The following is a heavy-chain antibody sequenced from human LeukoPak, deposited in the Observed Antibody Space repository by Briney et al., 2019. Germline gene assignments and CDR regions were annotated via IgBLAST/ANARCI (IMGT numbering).Heavy chain of an antibody. Sequence: ASVKVSCKASGYTFTSYYMHWVRQAPGQGLEWMGIINPSGGSTSYAQKFQGRVTMTRDTSTSTVYMELSSLRSEDTAVYHCAREVDGGTMSYYFDYWGQGTLVTVSS. CDR1: GYTFTSYY. V-gene: IGHV1-46*01. D-gene: IGHD3-10*02. CDR3: AREVDGGTMSYYFDY. CDR2: INPSGGST. J-gene: IGHJ4*02.